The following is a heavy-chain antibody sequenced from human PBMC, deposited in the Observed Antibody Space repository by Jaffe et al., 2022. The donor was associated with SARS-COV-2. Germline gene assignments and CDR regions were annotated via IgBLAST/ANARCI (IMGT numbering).Heavy chain of an antibody. D-gene: IGHD6-25*01. J-gene: IGHJ4*02. CDR2: ISDDGSFK. V-gene: IGHV3-30*18. CDR1: GFTFSNYG. CDR3: AKASGKNFDY. Sequence: QVQVVESGGGVVQPGGSLRLSCAASGFTFSNYGIHWVRQAPGKGLEWVAVISDDGSFKHYADSVKGRFTISRDNSKNTVSLQMNSLRADDTAVYYCAKASGKNFDYWGQGTLVTVSS.